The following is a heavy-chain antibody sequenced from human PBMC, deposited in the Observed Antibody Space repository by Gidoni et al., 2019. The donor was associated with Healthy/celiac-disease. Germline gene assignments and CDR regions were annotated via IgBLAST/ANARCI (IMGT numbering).Heavy chain of an antibody. CDR1: GYTLTGYY. CDR3: ARDYGSGSYYGYYYCMDV. V-gene: IGHV1-2*04. Sequence: QVQLVQSGAEVKKPGASGKVSCKASGYTLTGYYMHWVRQAPGQGLEWMGWINPNSGGTNYAQQFQGWVTMTRDTYISTAYMELSRLRSDDTAVYYCARDYGSGSYYGYYYCMDVWGQGTTVTVSS. D-gene: IGHD3-10*01. CDR2: INPNSGGT. J-gene: IGHJ6*02.